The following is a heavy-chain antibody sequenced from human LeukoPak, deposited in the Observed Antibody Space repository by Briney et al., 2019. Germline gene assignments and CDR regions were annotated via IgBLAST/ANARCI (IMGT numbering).Heavy chain of an antibody. CDR2: IYSGGST. V-gene: IGHV3-53*01. CDR3: ASDWGYHRFQH. Sequence: PGGSLRLSCAASGFTVSSNYMSWVRQAPGTGLEWVSVIYSGGSTYYADSVKGRFTISRDNAKNSLYLQMNSLRAEDTAVYYCASDWGYHRFQHWGQGTLVTVSS. D-gene: IGHD2-2*01. CDR1: GFTVSSNY. J-gene: IGHJ1*01.